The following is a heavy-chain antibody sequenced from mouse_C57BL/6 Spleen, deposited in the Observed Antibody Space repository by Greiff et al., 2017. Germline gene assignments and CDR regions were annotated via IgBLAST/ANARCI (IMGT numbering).Heavy chain of an antibody. Sequence: EVQLVESGGGLVQPGGSMKLSCAASGFTFSDAWMDWVRQSPEKGLEWVAEIRNKANNHATYYAESVKGRFTISRDDSKSSVYLQMNSLRAEDTGIYYCTRVLLPWYFEVWGTGTTVTVSS. CDR2: IRNKANNHAT. J-gene: IGHJ1*03. V-gene: IGHV6-6*01. CDR1: GFTFSDAW. CDR3: TRVLLPWYFEV. D-gene: IGHD1-1*01.